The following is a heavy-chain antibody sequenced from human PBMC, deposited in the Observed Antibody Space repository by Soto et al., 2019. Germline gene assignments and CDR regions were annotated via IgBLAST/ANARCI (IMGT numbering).Heavy chain of an antibody. CDR2: IKRKIDGGTT. CDR1: GFTFSDAW. D-gene: IGHD3-9*01. CDR3: TTDSLFTGQLVRMDN. V-gene: IGHV3-15*07. Sequence: GGSLRLSCAASGFTFSDAWINWVRQAPGKGLEWVGRIKRKIDGGTTDFAAPVKGRFAISRDDSRDMVYMEMYSLKTDDTAVYYCTTDSLFTGQLVRMDNWGHGTLVTVSS. J-gene: IGHJ4*01.